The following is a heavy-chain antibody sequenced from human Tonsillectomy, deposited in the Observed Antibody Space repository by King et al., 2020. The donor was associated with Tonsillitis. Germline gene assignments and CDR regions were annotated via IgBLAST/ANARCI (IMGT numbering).Heavy chain of an antibody. CDR1: GFTFTDYY. D-gene: IGHD2-2*01. CDR3: AKDSCDSTSCYPFNY. CDR2: INAESGGT. Sequence: QLVQSGAEVKKPGASVKVSCTASGFTFTDYYLHWVRQAPGQGLEWMGWINAESGGTSYAQKFQGRVTMTRDTSIGTAYMELSRLTSDDTAIYYCAKDSCDSTSCYPFNYWGQGTLLTVSS. J-gene: IGHJ4*02. V-gene: IGHV1-2*02.